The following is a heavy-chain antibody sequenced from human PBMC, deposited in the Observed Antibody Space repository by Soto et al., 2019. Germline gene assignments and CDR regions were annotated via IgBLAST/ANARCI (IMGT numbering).Heavy chain of an antibody. Sequence: PSETLSLTCTVSGGSISSYYWSWIRQPPGKGLEWIGYIYYSGSTNYNPSLKSRVTISVDTSKNQFSLKLSSVTAADTAVYYCARGGGYDPSLTYWGQGTLVTVSS. D-gene: IGHD5-12*01. V-gene: IGHV4-59*01. CDR3: ARGGGYDPSLTY. CDR2: IYYSGST. J-gene: IGHJ4*02. CDR1: GGSISSYY.